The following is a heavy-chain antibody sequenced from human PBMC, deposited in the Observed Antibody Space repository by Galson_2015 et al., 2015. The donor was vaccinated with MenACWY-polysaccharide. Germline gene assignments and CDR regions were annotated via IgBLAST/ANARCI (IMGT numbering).Heavy chain of an antibody. CDR2: INQPGRDK. Sequence: SLRLSCAASGFSFSTYWMSWVRQAPGKGLEWVANINQPGRDKYYVDSVRGRFTISRDNAKNSVYLQMDSLRAEDTAVYYCARPSSDGSYYNDWGQGTLVTVSS. J-gene: IGHJ4*02. V-gene: IGHV3-7*03. CDR3: ARPSSDGSYYND. CDR1: GFSFSTYW. D-gene: IGHD2-15*01.